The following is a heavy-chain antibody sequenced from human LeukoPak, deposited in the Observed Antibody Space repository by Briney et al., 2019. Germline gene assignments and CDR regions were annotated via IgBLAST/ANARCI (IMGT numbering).Heavy chain of an antibody. CDR1: GGSIGSGDYY. V-gene: IGHV4-30-4*01. CDR2: IYYSGST. Sequence: SETLSLTCTVSGGSIGSGDYYWSWIRQPPGKDLEWVGYIYYSGSTYYNPSLKSRVTISVDTSKNQFSLKLSSVTAADTAVYYCARMGQSPYFDYWGQGTLVTVSS. J-gene: IGHJ4*02. CDR3: ARMGQSPYFDY.